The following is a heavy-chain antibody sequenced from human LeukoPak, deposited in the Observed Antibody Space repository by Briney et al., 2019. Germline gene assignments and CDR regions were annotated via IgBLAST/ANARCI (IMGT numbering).Heavy chain of an antibody. D-gene: IGHD3-22*01. J-gene: IGHJ3*02. CDR3: ARILADSSGYYYVSAAFDI. CDR2: IIPILGMA. CDR1: GGTFSSYA. V-gene: IGHV1-69*04. Sequence: SVKVSCKASGGTFSSYAISWVRQAPGQGLEWMGRIIPILGMANYAQKFQGRVTITADKSTSTAYMELSSLRSEDTAVYYCARILADSSGYYYVSAAFDIWGQGTMVTVSS.